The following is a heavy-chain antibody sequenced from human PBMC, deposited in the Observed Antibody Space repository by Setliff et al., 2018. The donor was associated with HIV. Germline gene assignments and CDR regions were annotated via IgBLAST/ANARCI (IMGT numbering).Heavy chain of an antibody. CDR3: ARDRTTYYFDSTGYLDAFDI. D-gene: IGHD3-22*01. V-gene: IGHV1-18*01. CDR1: GYTFSNYG. J-gene: IGHJ3*02. Sequence: GASVKVSCKASGYTFSNYGISWMRQAPGQGLEWLGWISAYNGNTNYAQIVQDRVTLTADTFTNTAYMELRSLRSNDTAVYYCARDRTTYYFDSTGYLDAFDIWGQGTMVTVSS. CDR2: ISAYNGNT.